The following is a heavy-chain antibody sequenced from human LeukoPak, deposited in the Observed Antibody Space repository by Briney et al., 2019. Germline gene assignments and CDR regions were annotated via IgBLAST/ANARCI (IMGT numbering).Heavy chain of an antibody. CDR3: ARLGTTYYYDSSGYYYLEY. V-gene: IGHV1-18*01. CDR1: GYTFTSYG. Sequence: ASVKVSCKASGYTFTSYGISWVRQAPGQGLEWMGWISAYNGNTNYAQKLQGRVTMTTDTSTSTAYTELRSLRSDDTAVYYCARLGTTYYYDSSGYYYLEYWGQGTLVTVSS. D-gene: IGHD3-22*01. CDR2: ISAYNGNT. J-gene: IGHJ4*02.